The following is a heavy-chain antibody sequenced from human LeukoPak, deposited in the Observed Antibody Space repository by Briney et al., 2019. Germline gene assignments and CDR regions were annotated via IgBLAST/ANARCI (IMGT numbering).Heavy chain of an antibody. CDR2: LSTGVT. CDR1: GFSFSTFA. V-gene: IGHV3-23*01. J-gene: IGHJ5*02. CDR3: VREAGDRSRTSCVKSNWFDP. Sequence: AGALRLSSAASGFSFSTFAMSWVRPAPRTGVEWVSALSTGVTHYADSVRGRFSIFAADSESTAYLQMNSLRAEDTAVYYGVREAGDRSRTSCVKSNWFDPWGQGTLVTVSS. D-gene: IGHD2-2*01.